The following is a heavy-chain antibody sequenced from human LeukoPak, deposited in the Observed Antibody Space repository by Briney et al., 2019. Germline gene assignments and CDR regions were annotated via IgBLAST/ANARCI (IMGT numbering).Heavy chain of an antibody. Sequence: PSETLSLTCTVSGGSISSGGHYWSWIRQPAGKGLEWIGRIYTSGSTNYNPSLKSRVTMSVDTSKNQFSLKLSSVTAADTAVYYCARDLVLERLGGSYNWFDPWGQGTLVTVSS. J-gene: IGHJ5*02. V-gene: IGHV4-61*02. CDR1: GGSISSGGHY. CDR3: ARDLVLERLGGSYNWFDP. D-gene: IGHD1-1*01. CDR2: IYTSGST.